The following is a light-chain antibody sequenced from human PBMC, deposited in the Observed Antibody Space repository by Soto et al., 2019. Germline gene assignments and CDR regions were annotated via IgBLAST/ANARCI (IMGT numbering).Light chain of an antibody. Sequence: QSVLTQPASVSGSPGQSITISCTGTRSDIGAYNFVSWYQQHPGEVPKLMLYDVNVRPSGVSNRFSGSKSGNTASLTISGLQAEDEADYYCTSRTTSTTMKFGGGTKVPVL. CDR1: RSDIGAYNF. V-gene: IGLV2-14*03. CDR3: TSRTTSTTMK. CDR2: DVN. J-gene: IGLJ2*01.